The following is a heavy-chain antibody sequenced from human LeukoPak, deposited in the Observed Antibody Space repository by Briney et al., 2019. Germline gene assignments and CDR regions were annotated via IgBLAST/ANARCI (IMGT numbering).Heavy chain of an antibody. CDR2: IYTSGST. Sequence: SQTLSLTCTVSGGSISSGSYYWSWIRQPAGKGLEWIGRIYTSGSTNYNPSLKSRVTISVDTSKNQFSLKLSSVTAADTAVYYCARNWGGDYWGQGTLVTVSS. D-gene: IGHD7-27*01. CDR1: GGSISSGSYY. J-gene: IGHJ4*02. V-gene: IGHV4-61*02. CDR3: ARNWGGDY.